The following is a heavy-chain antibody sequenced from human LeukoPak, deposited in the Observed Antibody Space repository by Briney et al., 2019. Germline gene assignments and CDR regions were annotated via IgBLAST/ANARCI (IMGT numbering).Heavy chain of an antibody. CDR2: INPNSGGT. D-gene: IGHD5-18*01. Sequence: GASVKVSCKASGYTFTGYYMHWVRQAPGQGLEWMGWINPNSGGTNYAQKFQGRVTMTRDTSISTAYMELSRLRSDDTAVYYCARGPWIQLWFGGFDYWGQGTLVTVSS. CDR1: GYTFTGYY. CDR3: ARGPWIQLWFGGFDY. V-gene: IGHV1-2*02. J-gene: IGHJ4*02.